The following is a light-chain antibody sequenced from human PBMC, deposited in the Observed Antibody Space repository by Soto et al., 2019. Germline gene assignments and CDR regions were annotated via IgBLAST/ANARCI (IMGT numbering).Light chain of an antibody. CDR3: QQYGSSPYT. CDR2: GAS. CDR1: QSVSSFY. Sequence: EIVLTQSPGTLSLSLGERATLSCRASQSVSSFYLAWYQQKPGQAPRLLIYGASSRASGIPDRFSGSGSGTDLTLTISRLEPEDFAVYYCQQYGSSPYTFGQGTKLEIK. V-gene: IGKV3-20*01. J-gene: IGKJ2*01.